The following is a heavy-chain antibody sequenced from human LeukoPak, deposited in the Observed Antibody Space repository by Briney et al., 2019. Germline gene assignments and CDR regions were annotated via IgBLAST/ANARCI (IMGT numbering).Heavy chain of an antibody. Sequence: SETLSLTCTVSDDSITMYYWTWIRQPPGKGLEWIGYVDHTGTTNFNPSLNGRVSISRDTSKNFFSLRLRSVTAADTAVYFCARGRVSSSTWYSTYYYFFYMDFWGKGTTVTVSS. J-gene: IGHJ6*03. V-gene: IGHV4-59*01. D-gene: IGHD4-11*01. CDR2: VDHTGTT. CDR1: DDSITMYY. CDR3: ARGRVSSSTWYSTYYYFFYMDF.